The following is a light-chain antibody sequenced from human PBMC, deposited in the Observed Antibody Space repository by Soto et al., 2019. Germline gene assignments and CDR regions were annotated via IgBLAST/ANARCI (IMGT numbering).Light chain of an antibody. V-gene: IGKV3-20*01. CDR3: QQYGSSPPYT. J-gene: IGKJ2*01. Sequence: EVVLTQSPGTLSLSPGERATLSCRASQSVSRTYLAWYQHKAGQAPRLLIYGASSRATGIPDRFTGSGSGTDFTLTITRLEPEDFAVYYCQQYGSSPPYTFGQGTKLEIK. CDR2: GAS. CDR1: QSVSRTY.